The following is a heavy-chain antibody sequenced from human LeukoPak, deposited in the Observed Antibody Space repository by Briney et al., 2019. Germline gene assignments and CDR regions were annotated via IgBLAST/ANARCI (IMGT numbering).Heavy chain of an antibody. V-gene: IGHV3-48*03. Sequence: GGSLRLSCAAFGFTFSSYEMNWVRQAPGKGLEWVSYISSSGSTIYYADSVKGRFTISRDNAKNSLYLQMNSLRAEDTAVYYCAKGTLNSFDYWGQGTLVTVSS. CDR1: GFTFSSYE. CDR2: ISSSGSTI. J-gene: IGHJ4*02. CDR3: AKGTLNSFDY. D-gene: IGHD1-1*01.